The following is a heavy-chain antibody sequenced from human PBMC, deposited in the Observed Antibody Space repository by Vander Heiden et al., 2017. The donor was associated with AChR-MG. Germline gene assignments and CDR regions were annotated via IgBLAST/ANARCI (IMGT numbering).Heavy chain of an antibody. CDR1: GGSFSGYY. Sequence: QVQLQQWGAGLLKPSETLSLTCAVYGGSFSGYYWSWIRQPPGKGLEWIGEINHSGSTNYNPSLKSRVTISVDTSKNQFSLKLSSVTAADTAVYYCARGLWLSIAAGFDYWGQGTLVTVSS. CDR2: INHSGST. J-gene: IGHJ4*02. CDR3: ARGLWLSIAAGFDY. D-gene: IGHD6-6*01. V-gene: IGHV4-34*01.